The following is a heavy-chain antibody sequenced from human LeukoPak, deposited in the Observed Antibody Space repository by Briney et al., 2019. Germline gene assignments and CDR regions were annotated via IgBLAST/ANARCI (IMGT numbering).Heavy chain of an antibody. Sequence: SETLSLTCTVSGGSISSYYWSWIRQPPGKGLEWIGHIYYSGSTNYNPSLKSRVTISVDTSKNQFSLKLSSVTAADTAVYYCARYYDSSGYYHYYYFDYWGQGTLVTVSS. CDR1: GGSISSYY. CDR3: ARYYDSSGYYHYYYFDY. D-gene: IGHD3-22*01. V-gene: IGHV4-59*01. CDR2: IYYSGST. J-gene: IGHJ4*02.